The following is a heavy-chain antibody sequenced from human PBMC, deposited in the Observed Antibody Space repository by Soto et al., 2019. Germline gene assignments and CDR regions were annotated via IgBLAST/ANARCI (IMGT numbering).Heavy chain of an antibody. J-gene: IGHJ4*01. D-gene: IGHD4-4*01. CDR2: IRNKANSYAT. Sequence: GGSLRLSCAAFGFTFSDHYMDWVRQAPGKGLEWVGRIRNKANSYATEYAASVKGRFTISRDDSKNLLFLQMYSLKTEDTAVYYCSRAGILTTPYYFDYWGQGTLVTVSS. CDR1: GFTFSDHY. V-gene: IGHV3-72*01. CDR3: SRAGILTTPYYFDY.